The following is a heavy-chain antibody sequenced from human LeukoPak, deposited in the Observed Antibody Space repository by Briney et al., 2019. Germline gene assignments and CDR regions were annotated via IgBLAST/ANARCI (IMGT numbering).Heavy chain of an antibody. CDR3: AKGVASCGGDCYSSN. V-gene: IGHV3-23*01. J-gene: IGHJ4*02. D-gene: IGHD2-21*02. CDR1: GFTFGAYA. Sequence: GGSLRPSCATSGFTFGAYAMSWVRQAPGKGLEWVSEISGSGGSTFYADSVKGRFTISRDNAKSTLSLQMHSLRAEDTAVYYCAKGVASCGGDCYSSNWGQGTLVTVSS. CDR2: ISGSGGST.